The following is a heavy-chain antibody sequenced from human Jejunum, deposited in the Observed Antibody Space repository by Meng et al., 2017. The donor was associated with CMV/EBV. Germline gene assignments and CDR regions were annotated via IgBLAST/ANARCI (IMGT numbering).Heavy chain of an antibody. J-gene: IGHJ4*02. V-gene: IGHV3-11*01. CDR2: ISSSSRTI. Sequence: LRLSCAASNFRFSDYYMSWIRQAPGKGLEWVSYISSSSRTIFYADSVKGRFTISRDNAKNSLSLQMNSLRVEDTAVYYCASLTWKGYWGQGTLVTVSS. CDR3: ASLTWKGY. CDR1: NFRFSDYY. D-gene: IGHD1-1*01.